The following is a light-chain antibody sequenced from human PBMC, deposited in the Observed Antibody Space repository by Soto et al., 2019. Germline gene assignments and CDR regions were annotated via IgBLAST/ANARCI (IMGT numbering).Light chain of an antibody. J-gene: IGLJ1*01. CDR2: VVS. CDR3: SSYTSSDTPYV. CDR1: SSDVGGFNY. V-gene: IGLV2-14*01. Sequence: SALTQPATVSGSPGQSITISCTGASSDVGGFNYVSWYQQHPDKAPKLIIYVVSNRPSGVSNRFSGSKSGNTASRTISGLQAEDEADYYCSSYTSSDTPYVFGTGTKLTVL.